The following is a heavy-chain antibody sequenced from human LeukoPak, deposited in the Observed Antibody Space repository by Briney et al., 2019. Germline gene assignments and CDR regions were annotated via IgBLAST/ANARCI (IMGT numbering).Heavy chain of an antibody. CDR1: GFSFSSYW. V-gene: IGHV3-7*01. Sequence: GGSLRLSCAASGFSFSSYWMSWVRQAPGKGLEWVANIKRDGSEKYYVDSVKGRFTISRDNAKNLLYLQMNSLRAEDTAVYYCASQGPEYYYDSSGYYSPLDYWGQGTLVTVSS. CDR2: IKRDGSEK. D-gene: IGHD3-22*01. CDR3: ASQGPEYYYDSSGYYSPLDY. J-gene: IGHJ4*02.